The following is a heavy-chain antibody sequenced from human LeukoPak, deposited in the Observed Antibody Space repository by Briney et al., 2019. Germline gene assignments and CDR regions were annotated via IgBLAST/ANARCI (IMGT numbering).Heavy chain of an antibody. D-gene: IGHD2-21*02. CDR2: IYHSGNT. CDR1: GGSISSGGYS. CDR3: ARVRYCGGDCQYYLDY. Sequence: SETLSLTCVVSGGSISSGGYSWSWIRQPPGTGLVWIGYIYHSGNTYYNPSLKSRVTISVDRSKNQSSLKLSSVAAADTAVYYCARVRYCGGDCQYYLDYWGQGNLGTGSS. J-gene: IGHJ4*01. V-gene: IGHV4-30-2*01.